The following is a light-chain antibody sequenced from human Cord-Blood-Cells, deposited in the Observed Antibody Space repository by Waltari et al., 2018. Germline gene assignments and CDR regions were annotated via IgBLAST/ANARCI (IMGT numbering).Light chain of an antibody. Sequence: QSALTQPASVSGSPGQSITSSCTGTRSDVGGYNYVSWYQQHPGKAPKLMIYDVSTRPSGVSNRFSGSKSGNTASLTISGLQAEDEADYYCSSHTSSSTWVFGGGTKLTVL. CDR2: DVS. J-gene: IGLJ3*02. V-gene: IGLV2-14*01. CDR1: RSDVGGYNY. CDR3: SSHTSSSTWV.